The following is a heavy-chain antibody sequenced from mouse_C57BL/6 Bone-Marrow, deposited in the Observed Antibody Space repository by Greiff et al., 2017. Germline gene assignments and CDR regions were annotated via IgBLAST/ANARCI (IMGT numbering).Heavy chain of an antibody. CDR3: SEDSAVYYCAYLPFTTVPYYFDY. CDR1: YTFS. D-gene: IGHD1-1*01. V-gene: IGHV1-87*01. J-gene: IGHJ2*01. CDR2: GQGLEWIG. Sequence: QVQLQQSGPELARPWASVKISCPAFYTFSRRVYFAIRDTNYWMQWVKKRPGQGLEWIGAIYPGNGDTSYNQKFKCKATLTADKTSSTAYMQLSSLSSEDSAVYYCAYLPFTTVPYYFDYWGQGTTLTVSS.